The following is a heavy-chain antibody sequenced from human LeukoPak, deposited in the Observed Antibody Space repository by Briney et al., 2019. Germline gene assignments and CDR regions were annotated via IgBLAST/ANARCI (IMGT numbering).Heavy chain of an antibody. D-gene: IGHD5-24*01. CDR2: IRSKANSYAT. V-gene: IGHV3-73*01. CDR1: GFTFSGSA. CDR3: TRRGRDGYNFDY. Sequence: GGSLKLSCAASGFTFSGSAMHWVRQASGKGLVWVGRIRSKANSYATAYAASVKGRFTISRDDSKNTAYLQMNSLKTEDTAVYYCTRRGRDGYNFDYWGQGALVTVSS. J-gene: IGHJ4*02.